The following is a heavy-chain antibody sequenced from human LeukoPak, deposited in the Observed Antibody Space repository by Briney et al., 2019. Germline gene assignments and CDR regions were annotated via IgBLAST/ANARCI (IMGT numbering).Heavy chain of an antibody. V-gene: IGHV4-34*01. CDR1: GGSLSGHY. J-gene: IGHJ3*01. CDR2: IHHDGRT. Sequence: SETLALTCAVHGGSLSGHYWSWIRQSPGKGLEWIGDIHHDGRTKYSPSLKSRVSILLDTSKNEVSLRLTPVTAADTALYFCAREPVPQDYGDTVNAYDLWGQGTMVIVSS. CDR3: AREPVPQDYGDTVNAYDL. D-gene: IGHD4-17*01.